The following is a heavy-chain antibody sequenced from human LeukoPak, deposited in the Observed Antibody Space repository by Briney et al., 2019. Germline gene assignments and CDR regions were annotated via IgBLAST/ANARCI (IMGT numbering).Heavy chain of an antibody. CDR2: MNPNSGNT. CDR3: ARDKVWAAAGTRYYYYMDV. D-gene: IGHD6-13*01. CDR1: GYTFTSYD. J-gene: IGHJ6*03. Sequence: AASVKVSCKASGYTFTSYDINWVRQATGQGLEWMGWMNPNSGNTGYAQKFQGRVTMTRNTSISTAYMELSSLRPEDTAVYYCARDKVWAAAGTRYYYYMDVWGKGTTVTVSS. V-gene: IGHV1-8*01.